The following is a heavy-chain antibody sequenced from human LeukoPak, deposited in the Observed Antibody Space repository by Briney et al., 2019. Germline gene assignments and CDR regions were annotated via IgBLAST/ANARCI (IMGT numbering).Heavy chain of an antibody. V-gene: IGHV3-7*01. CDR3: ASQYYYDSSGYYDRDY. J-gene: IGHJ4*02. Sequence: GGSLRLSCAASGFTFSSYWMSWVRQAPGKGLEWVANIKQDGSEKYYVGSVKGRFTISRDNAKNSLYLQMNSLRAEDTAVYYCASQYYYDSSGYYDRDYWGQGTLVTVSS. D-gene: IGHD3-22*01. CDR1: GFTFSSYW. CDR2: IKQDGSEK.